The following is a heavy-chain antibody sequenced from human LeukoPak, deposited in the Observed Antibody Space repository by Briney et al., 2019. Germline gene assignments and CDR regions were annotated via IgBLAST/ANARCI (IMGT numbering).Heavy chain of an antibody. J-gene: IGHJ4*02. D-gene: IGHD4/OR15-4a*01. V-gene: IGHV4-39*01. CDR3: ASQGAAVYYFDY. Sequence: SETLSLTCAVSGGSSSSSSYYWGWIRQPPGKGLEWIGSIYYSGSTYYNPSLKSRVTISVDTSKNQFSLKLSSVTAADTAVYYCASQGAAVYYFDYWGQGTLVTVSS. CDR2: IYYSGST. CDR1: GGSSSSSSYY.